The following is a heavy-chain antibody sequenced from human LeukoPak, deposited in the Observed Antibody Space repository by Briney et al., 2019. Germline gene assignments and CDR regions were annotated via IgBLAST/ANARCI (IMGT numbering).Heavy chain of an antibody. Sequence: SETLSLTCTVSRDSISSSYWSWIRQPPGKGLEWIGFIHYSGNTDYNPSLKSRVTISADTSKNQVSLKLNSLTTADTAVYYCTRGAGWLIDYWGQGILVTVSS. D-gene: IGHD3-16*01. J-gene: IGHJ4*02. CDR3: TRGAGWLIDY. V-gene: IGHV4-59*01. CDR1: RDSISSSY. CDR2: IHYSGNT.